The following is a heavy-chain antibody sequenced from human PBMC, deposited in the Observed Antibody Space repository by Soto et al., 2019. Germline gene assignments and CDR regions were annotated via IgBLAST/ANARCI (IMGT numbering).Heavy chain of an antibody. V-gene: IGHV1-3*01. D-gene: IGHD5-12*01. CDR3: ARALVATIYSYYYGMDV. CDR1: GYTFTSYP. Sequence: ASVKVSCKASGYTFTSYPMHWVRQAPGQRLEWMGWINAGNGNTKYSQKFQGRVTITTDTSTSTAYMELRSLRSDDTAVYYCARALVATIYSYYYGMDVWGQGTTVTVSS. J-gene: IGHJ6*02. CDR2: INAGNGNT.